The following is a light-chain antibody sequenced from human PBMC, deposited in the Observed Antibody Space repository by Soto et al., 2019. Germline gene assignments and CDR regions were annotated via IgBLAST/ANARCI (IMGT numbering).Light chain of an antibody. V-gene: IGLV2-14*03. CDR2: DVT. CDR3: NSYTSASTYV. J-gene: IGLJ1*01. Sequence: QSALTQPASVSGSPGQSITISCTGTGSDIGSYNYVSWYQHHPGKVPKFIIYDVTNRPSGVYGSVSGSKSGNTAALTISGLQAEDEADYYCNSYTSASTYVFGTGTKVTVL. CDR1: GSDIGSYNY.